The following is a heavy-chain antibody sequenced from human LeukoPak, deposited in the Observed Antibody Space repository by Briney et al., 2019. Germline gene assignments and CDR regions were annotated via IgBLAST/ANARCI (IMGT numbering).Heavy chain of an antibody. V-gene: IGHV3-9*01. Sequence: GRSLRLSCAASGFTFDDYAMHWVRQAPGKGLEWVSAISGSGGSTYYADSVKGRFTLSRDNAKNSLYLQMNSLRAEDTAVYYCARAKDPPGGAFDIWGQGTMVTVSS. CDR1: GFTFDDYA. D-gene: IGHD3-10*01. J-gene: IGHJ3*02. CDR2: ISGSGGST. CDR3: ARAKDPPGGAFDI.